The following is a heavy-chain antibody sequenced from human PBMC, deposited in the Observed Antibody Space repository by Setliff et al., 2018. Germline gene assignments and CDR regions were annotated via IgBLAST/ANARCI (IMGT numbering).Heavy chain of an antibody. D-gene: IGHD3-10*01. Sequence: GASVKVSCKASGYTFTSYGISWVRQAPGQGLEWMGWISAYNGNTNYAQKLQGRVTMTTDTSTSTAYMELRSLRAEDTAVYYCARDHVYGSQYYYYYYGMDVWGQGTTVTVSS. J-gene: IGHJ6*02. V-gene: IGHV1-18*01. CDR1: GYTFTSYG. CDR3: ARDHVYGSQYYYYYYGMDV. CDR2: ISAYNGNT.